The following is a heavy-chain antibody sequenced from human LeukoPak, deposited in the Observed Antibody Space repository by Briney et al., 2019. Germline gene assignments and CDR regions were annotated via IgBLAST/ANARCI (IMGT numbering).Heavy chain of an antibody. CDR2: IKQDGSEK. Sequence: GGSLRLFCAASGFTFSSYAMSWARQAPGKGLEWVANIKQDGSEKYYVDSVKGRFTISRDNAKNSLYLQMNSLRAEDTAVYYCARADEGGWYNYYYGMDVWGQGTTVTVSS. V-gene: IGHV3-7*01. CDR1: GFTFSSYA. D-gene: IGHD6-19*01. J-gene: IGHJ6*02. CDR3: ARADEGGWYNYYYGMDV.